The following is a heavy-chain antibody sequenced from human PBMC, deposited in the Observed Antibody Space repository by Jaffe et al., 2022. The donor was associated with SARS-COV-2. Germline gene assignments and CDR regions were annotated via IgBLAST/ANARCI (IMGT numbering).Heavy chain of an antibody. J-gene: IGHJ3*02. Sequence: QVQLVESGGGVVQPGRSLRLSCAASGFTFSSYGMHWVRQAPGKGLEWVAVIWYDGSNKYYADSVKGRFTISRDNSKNTLYLQMNSLRAEDTAVYYCASLYYYDSSGYYFTPDDAFDIWGQGTMVTVSS. CDR3: ASLYYYDSSGYYFTPDDAFDI. V-gene: IGHV3-33*01. CDR2: IWYDGSNK. CDR1: GFTFSSYG. D-gene: IGHD3-22*01.